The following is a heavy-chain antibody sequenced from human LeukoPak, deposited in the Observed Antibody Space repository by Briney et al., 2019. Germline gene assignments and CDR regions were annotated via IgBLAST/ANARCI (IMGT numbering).Heavy chain of an antibody. CDR2: INPSGGGT. Sequence: VASVKVSCKASGYTFNNYYMYWVRQAPGQGLEWMGMINPSGGGTSYAQKFQGRVTMTRDTSTRTVYMEVSSLKPEDTAVYYCARQGAYSSAIGMGHWGQGTLVTVSS. J-gene: IGHJ4*02. CDR3: ARQGAYSSAIGMGH. V-gene: IGHV1-46*02. D-gene: IGHD6-19*01. CDR1: GYTFNNYY.